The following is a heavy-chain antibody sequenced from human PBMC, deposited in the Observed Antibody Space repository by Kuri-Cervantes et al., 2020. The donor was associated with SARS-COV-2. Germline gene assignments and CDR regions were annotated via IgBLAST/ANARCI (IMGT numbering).Heavy chain of an antibody. D-gene: IGHD5-18*01. CDR1: GGSISSGSYY. Sequence: SETLSLTCTVSGGSISSGSYYWSWIRQTAGKGLEWIGHIYTSGSTNYNPSLKSRVTISSDTSKNQFSLKLTSVTAADTAVYFCARGLGYSYGRRSPQGDFWGQGILVTVSS. CDR2: IYTSGST. J-gene: IGHJ4*02. CDR3: ARGLGYSYGRRSPQGDF. V-gene: IGHV4-61*09.